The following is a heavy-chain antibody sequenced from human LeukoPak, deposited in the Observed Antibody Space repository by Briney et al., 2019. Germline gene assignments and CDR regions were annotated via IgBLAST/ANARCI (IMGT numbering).Heavy chain of an antibody. CDR3: ARAACSGSYAAGY. V-gene: IGHV1-69*13. CDR2: IIPIFGTA. Sequence: SVKVSCKASGGTFTSYAISWVRQAPGQGLEWMGGIIPIFGTANYAQKFQGRVTITADESTSTAYMELSSLRSEDTAVYYCARAACSGSYAAGYWGQGTLVTVSS. J-gene: IGHJ4*02. D-gene: IGHD6-6*01. CDR1: GGTFTSYA.